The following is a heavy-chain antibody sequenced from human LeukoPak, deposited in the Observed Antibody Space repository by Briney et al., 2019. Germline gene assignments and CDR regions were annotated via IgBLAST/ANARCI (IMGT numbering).Heavy chain of an antibody. Sequence: SETLSLTCAVYGGSFSGYYWSWIRQPPGKGLEWIGEINHSGSTNYNPSLKSRVTISVDTSKNQFSLKLSSVTAADTAVYYCARSPNGYSGSHRRFDYWGQGTLVTVSS. V-gene: IGHV4-34*01. CDR3: ARSPNGYSGSHRRFDY. CDR1: GGSFSGYY. D-gene: IGHD6-13*01. J-gene: IGHJ4*02. CDR2: INHSGST.